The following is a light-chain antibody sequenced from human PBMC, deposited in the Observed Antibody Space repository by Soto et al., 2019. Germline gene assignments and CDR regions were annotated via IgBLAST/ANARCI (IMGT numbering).Light chain of an antibody. J-gene: IGLJ1*01. CDR3: CSFAGSNTFV. Sequence: QSALTQPASVSGSPGQSITLSCTGTSSDVGSYNLVSWYQQYPGKAPKLMIYEGSKRPSGVSNRFSGSKSGNTASLTISGLQAEDEADYYCCSFAGSNTFVFGTGTKVTVL. CDR2: EGS. CDR1: SSDVGSYNL. V-gene: IGLV2-23*03.